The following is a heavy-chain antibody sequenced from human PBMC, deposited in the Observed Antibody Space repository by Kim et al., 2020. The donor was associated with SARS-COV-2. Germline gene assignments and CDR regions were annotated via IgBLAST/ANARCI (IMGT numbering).Heavy chain of an antibody. J-gene: IGHJ6*01. CDR1: GFTFDDYA. Sequence: GGSLRLSCAASGFTFDDYAMHWVRQAPGKGLEWVSGISWNSGSIGYADSVKGRFTISRDNAKNSLYLQMNSLRAEDTALYYCAKDISAYYYGSGSYLYYDYGMDVWGQGTTVTVSS. D-gene: IGHD3-10*01. V-gene: IGHV3-9*01. CDR3: AKDISAYYYGSGSYLYYDYGMDV. CDR2: ISWNSGSI.